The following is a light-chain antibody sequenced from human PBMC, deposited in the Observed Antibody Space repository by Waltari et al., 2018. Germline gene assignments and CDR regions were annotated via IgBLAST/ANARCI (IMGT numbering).Light chain of an antibody. V-gene: IGKV2-28*01. CDR3: MQALQNPPT. CDR2: LGF. Sequence: DVAMTQSPLSLPVRLGEPASIYCSSNQSLLHRTGNNYLDWYLQKPGRSPHLLIYLGFNRASGVPDRFSGSGSGTDFTLKISRVEAEDVGLYYCMQALQNPPTFGRGTRVEI. J-gene: IGKJ2*01. CDR1: QSLLHRTGNNY.